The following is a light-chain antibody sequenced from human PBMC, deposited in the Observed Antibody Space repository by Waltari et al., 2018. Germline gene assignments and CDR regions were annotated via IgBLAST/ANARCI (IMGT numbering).Light chain of an antibody. Sequence: DIQMTQSPSTLSASVGDRVTTTCRASQSVKNNLAWYQQKPGKAPKVLRHKASRLESGVPSRFSGSGYGTEFTLTSSSLQPDDFATYYCQEYDSLPVTFGGGTKVEIK. V-gene: IGKV1-5*03. CDR1: QSVKNN. CDR2: KAS. J-gene: IGKJ4*01. CDR3: QEYDSLPVT.